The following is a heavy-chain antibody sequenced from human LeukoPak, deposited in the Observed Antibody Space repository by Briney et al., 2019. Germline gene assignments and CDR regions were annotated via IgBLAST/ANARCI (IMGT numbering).Heavy chain of an antibody. D-gene: IGHD4-11*01. J-gene: IGHJ4*02. V-gene: IGHV1-2*02. CDR1: GYTFSDYY. CDR3: VKSAQYSSAWFTGCFDY. CDR2: INPNSGDT. Sequence: ASVKVSCKASGYTFSDYYLHWVRQAPGQGLEWMGWINPNSGDTHYAQMFQGRVTLTRDTSINTARMELRRLRSDDTAVYYCVKSAQYSSAWFTGCFDYWGQGAQVTVSS.